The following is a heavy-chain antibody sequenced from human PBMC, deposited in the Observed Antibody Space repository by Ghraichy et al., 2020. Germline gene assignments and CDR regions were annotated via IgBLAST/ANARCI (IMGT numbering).Heavy chain of an antibody. V-gene: IGHV3-30*18. J-gene: IGHJ4*02. CDR3: AKGLLEGYYGSGSYFVGFDY. CDR1: GFTFSSYD. CDR2: ISYDGSSK. Sequence: GSLRLSCAASGFTFSSYDMNWVRQAPGKGLEWVALISYDGSSKYYSASVKGRFTISRDKSKNTLYLQMNSLRAEDTAVYYCAKGLLEGYYGSGSYFVGFDYWGQGTLVTVSS. D-gene: IGHD3-10*01.